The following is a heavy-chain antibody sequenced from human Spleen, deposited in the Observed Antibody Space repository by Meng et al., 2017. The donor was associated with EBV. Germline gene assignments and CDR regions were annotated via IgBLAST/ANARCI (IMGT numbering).Heavy chain of an antibody. CDR3: ARQAWGGWEADF. CDR1: GGSISSSHY. Sequence: LQESAPGLLKPSETLSLTCTVSGGSISSSHYWGWIRQPPGKGLEWIGTIYYTGSTYYNSSLKSRVTISVDTSKSQFSLKLSSVAAADTAVYYCARQAWGGWEADFWGQGTLVTVSS. CDR2: IYYTGST. J-gene: IGHJ4*02. V-gene: IGHV4-39*01. D-gene: IGHD6-19*01.